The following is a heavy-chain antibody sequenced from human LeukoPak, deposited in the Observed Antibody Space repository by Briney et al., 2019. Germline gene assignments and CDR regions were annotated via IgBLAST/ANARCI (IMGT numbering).Heavy chain of an antibody. CDR3: ARDTSALGVTPSSGYFDL. V-gene: IGHV4-59*01. D-gene: IGHD2-21*02. CDR2: IYYSGST. CDR1: GGSFSGYY. J-gene: IGHJ2*01. Sequence: SETLSLTCAVYGGSFSGYYWSWIRQPPGKGLEWIGYIYYSGSTNYNPSLKSRVTISVDTSKNQFSLKLSSVTAADTAVYYCARDTSALGVTPSSGYFDLWGRGTLVTVSS.